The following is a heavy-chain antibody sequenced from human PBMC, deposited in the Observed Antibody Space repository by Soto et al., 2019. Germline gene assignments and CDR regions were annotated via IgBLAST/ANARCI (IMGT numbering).Heavy chain of an antibody. J-gene: IGHJ6*03. V-gene: IGHV3-64*01. CDR3: AGRARPDFYYMDV. CDR2: ISSNGVGT. CDR1: GFTLSGYA. Sequence: EVQLAEYGGGLAQPGGSLRLSCAASGFTLSGYAMDWVRQAPGKGLEYVSGISSNGVGTYYAKSVQGRFTISRDNSKNTVYLQMGSLRPEDMAVYYCAGRARPDFYYMDVWGKGTTVTVSS. D-gene: IGHD6-6*01.